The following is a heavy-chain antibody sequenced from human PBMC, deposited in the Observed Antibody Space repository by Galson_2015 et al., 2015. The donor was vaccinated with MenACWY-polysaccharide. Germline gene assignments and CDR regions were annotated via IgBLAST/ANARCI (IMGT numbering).Heavy chain of an antibody. CDR2: ISWNSGSI. CDR3: AKAILHLDAFDI. D-gene: IGHD2/OR15-2a*01. CDR1: GFTFDDYA. Sequence: SLRLSCAASGFTFDDYAMHWVRQAPGKGLEWVSGISWNSGSIGYADSVKGRFIISRDNAKNSLYLQMNSLRAEDTALYYCAKAILHLDAFDIWGQGTMVTVSS. J-gene: IGHJ3*02. V-gene: IGHV3-9*01.